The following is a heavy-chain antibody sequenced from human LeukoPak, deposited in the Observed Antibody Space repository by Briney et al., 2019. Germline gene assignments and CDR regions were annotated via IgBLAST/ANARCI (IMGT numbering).Heavy chain of an antibody. CDR2: INPNSGDT. Sequence: ASVNVSCKASGYTFSGYYMHWVRQAPGQGLEWMGWINPNSGDTNYAQKFQGRVSMTRDTSINTAYMELSRLRSDDTSVYYCARTLPNYYYGMDVWGQGTTVTVSS. V-gene: IGHV1-2*02. J-gene: IGHJ6*02. D-gene: IGHD1-26*01. CDR3: ARTLPNYYYGMDV. CDR1: GYTFSGYY.